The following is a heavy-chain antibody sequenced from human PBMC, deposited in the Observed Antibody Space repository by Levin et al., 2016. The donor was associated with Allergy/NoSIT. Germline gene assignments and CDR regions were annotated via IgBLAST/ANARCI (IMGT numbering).Heavy chain of an antibody. Sequence: WIRQPPGKALEWLALIYWNDDKRYSPSLKSRLTITKDTSKNQVVLTMTNMDPVDTATYYCAHRCNSGGCYSYWGQGTLVTVSS. D-gene: IGHD2-15*01. CDR2: IYWNDDK. CDR3: AHRCNSGGCYSY. V-gene: IGHV2-5*01. J-gene: IGHJ4*02.